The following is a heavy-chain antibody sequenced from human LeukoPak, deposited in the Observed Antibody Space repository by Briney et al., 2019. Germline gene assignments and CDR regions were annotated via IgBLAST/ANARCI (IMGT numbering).Heavy chain of an antibody. CDR3: STLAPAGQSDY. V-gene: IGHV3-15*01. CDR1: GFTFSNAW. Sequence: GGSLRLSCAASGFTFSNAWMSWVRQAPGKGLEWVGRIKSKTDGGTTDYAGPVKGRFTMSRDDSKNTLYLQMNSLKTDDTAVYYYSTLAPAGQSDYWGQGTLVTVSS. D-gene: IGHD2-2*01. J-gene: IGHJ4*02. CDR2: IKSKTDGGTT.